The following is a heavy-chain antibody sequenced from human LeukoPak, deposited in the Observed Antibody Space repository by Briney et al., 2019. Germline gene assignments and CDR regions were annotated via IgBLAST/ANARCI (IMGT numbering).Heavy chain of an antibody. Sequence: PGGSLRLSCAASGFTFSSYSMNWVRQAPGRGLEWLTFISYNGADIEYSDSVKGRFTVSRDNSKKTLYLQMDRLRVEDTAVYYCAKGMLNYYYMDAWGKGTTVTVSS. CDR3: AKGMLNYYYMDA. CDR2: ISYNGADI. D-gene: IGHD3-16*01. CDR1: GFTFSSYS. J-gene: IGHJ6*03. V-gene: IGHV3-30*02.